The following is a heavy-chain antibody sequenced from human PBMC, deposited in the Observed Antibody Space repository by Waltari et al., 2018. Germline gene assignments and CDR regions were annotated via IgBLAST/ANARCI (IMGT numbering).Heavy chain of an antibody. V-gene: IGHV1-8*01. D-gene: IGHD5-18*01. CDR2: MNPNSGNT. CDR3: ARGGWIQLWLRSIGNAFDI. Sequence: QVQLVQSGAEVKKPGASVKVSCKASGYTFTSYDINWVRQATGPGLEWMGWMNPNSGNTGYAQKFQGRVTMTRNTSISTAYMELSSLRSEDTAVYYCARGGWIQLWLRSIGNAFDIWGQGTMVTVSS. CDR1: GYTFTSYD. J-gene: IGHJ3*02.